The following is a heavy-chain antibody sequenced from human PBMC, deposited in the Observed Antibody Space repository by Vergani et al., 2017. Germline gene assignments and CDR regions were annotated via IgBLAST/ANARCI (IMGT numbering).Heavy chain of an antibody. J-gene: IGHJ4*02. D-gene: IGHD1-26*01. V-gene: IGHV4-59*01. CDR2: IYYSGST. Sequence: QVQLQESGPGLVKPSETLSLTCTVSGGSISSYYWSWIRQPPGKGLEWIGYIYYSGSTNYNPSLKSRVTISVDTSKNQSSQKLSSVTAADTAVYYCARVRGGVYCHLDYWGQGTLVTVSS. CDR1: GGSISSYY. CDR3: ARVRGGVYCHLDY.